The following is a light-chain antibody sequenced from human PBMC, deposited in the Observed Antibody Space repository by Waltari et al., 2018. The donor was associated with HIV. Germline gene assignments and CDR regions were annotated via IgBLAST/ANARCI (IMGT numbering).Light chain of an antibody. J-gene: IGLJ1*01. V-gene: IGLV1-40*01. CDR2: GNP. CDR1: SSNIGAGYA. Sequence: QSVLTQPPSVSGAPGQRVTISCTGSSSNIGAGYAVHWFQQLPGTAPKLLIYGNPNRPAGVPDRFAGSKSGTSASLAITGLQAEDEADYYCQSYDSGLTAYVFGTGTKVTVL. CDR3: QSYDSGLTAYV.